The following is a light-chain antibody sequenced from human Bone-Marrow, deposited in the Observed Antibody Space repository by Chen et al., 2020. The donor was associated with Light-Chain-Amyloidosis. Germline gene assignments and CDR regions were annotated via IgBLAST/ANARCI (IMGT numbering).Light chain of an antibody. CDR2: KNN. V-gene: IGLV1-47*01. Sequence: QSVLTQPPSASGTPGQRVTISCSGASPNIGINYVYWYQHCPGAAPTRLIHKNNQRPSGVPNRFSASKSGTSALLAISGLRSEDEADYYCAAWDGSLSSYVFGTGTKVIVL. CDR1: SPNIGINY. J-gene: IGLJ1*01. CDR3: AAWDGSLSSYV.